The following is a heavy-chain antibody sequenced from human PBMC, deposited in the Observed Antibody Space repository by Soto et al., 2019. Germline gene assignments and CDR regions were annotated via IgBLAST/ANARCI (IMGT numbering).Heavy chain of an antibody. CDR2: ISGSGDSA. Sequence: GGSLRLSCTASGFPFSHYAMNWVRQGPGTKLEWVADISGSGDSARYADSVRGRFTISRDNSRDTLYLQMNSLRVDDTAVYYCGKERRGSGWSVCNFWGQGALVTVSS. CDR1: GFPFSHYA. V-gene: IGHV3-23*01. D-gene: IGHD6-19*01. CDR3: GKERRGSGWSVCNF. J-gene: IGHJ4*02.